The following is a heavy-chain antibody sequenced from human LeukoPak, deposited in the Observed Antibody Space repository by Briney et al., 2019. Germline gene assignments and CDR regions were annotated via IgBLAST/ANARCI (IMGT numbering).Heavy chain of an antibody. V-gene: IGHV3-20*04. Sequence: GGSLRLSCAASGFTFVDYGMTWVRQAPGKGLEGVAGIYWYGDSTGDADSVRGRLTISRDHAKNSLYMQMNSLRAEDTALYYCAREVIRWAAIRVDAFEIWGQGTMVTVSS. D-gene: IGHD2-2*01. CDR3: AREVIRWAAIRVDAFEI. CDR2: IYWYGDST. CDR1: GFTFVDYG. J-gene: IGHJ3*02.